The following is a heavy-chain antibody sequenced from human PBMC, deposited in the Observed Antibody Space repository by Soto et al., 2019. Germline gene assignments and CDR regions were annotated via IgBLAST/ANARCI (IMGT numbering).Heavy chain of an antibody. D-gene: IGHD3-22*01. V-gene: IGHV3-23*01. J-gene: IGHJ3*02. Sequence: EVQLLESGGGLVQPGGSLRLSCAVSGFILSNYALSWVRQAPGKGLEWVSGISANGGTTYYADSVKGRFTISRDNSKNTLSLQMNSLRAEDTAVYYCAKDRSYYDSSGYYEAFDIWGQGTMVTVSS. CDR3: AKDRSYYDSSGYYEAFDI. CDR1: GFILSNYA. CDR2: ISANGGTT.